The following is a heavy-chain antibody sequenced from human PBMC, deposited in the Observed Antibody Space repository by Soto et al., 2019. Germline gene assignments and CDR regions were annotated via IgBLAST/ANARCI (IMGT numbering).Heavy chain of an antibody. D-gene: IGHD4-17*01. CDR2: ISDDGRNT. CDR3: AKDPRGNGDVTHYYNGMDV. J-gene: IGHJ6*02. CDR1: GFRFSSYG. V-gene: IGHV3-30*18. Sequence: PGGSLRLSCEVSGFRFSSYGVHWVRQAPGKGLEWVALISDDGRNTFYPDSVKGRFSISRDNSKNTVYLQMNSLRAEATAVYYCAKDPRGNGDVTHYYNGMDVWGQGTTVTVSS.